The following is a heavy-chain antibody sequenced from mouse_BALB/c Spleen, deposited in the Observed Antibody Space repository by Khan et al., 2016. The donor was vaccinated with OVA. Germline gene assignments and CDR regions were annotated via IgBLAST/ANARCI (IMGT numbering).Heavy chain of an antibody. Sequence: QLKQSGPGPVAPSQSLSITYTVSGFSLTGYGVNWVRQPPGKGLAWLGMIWGDGSTDYNSALKSRLSISKDNSKSQVFLKMNSLQTDDTARYYCARAYYANYREAMDYWGQGTSVTVSS. J-gene: IGHJ4*01. D-gene: IGHD2-10*01. CDR1: GFSLTGYG. V-gene: IGHV2-6-7*01. CDR2: IWGDGST. CDR3: ARAYYANYREAMDY.